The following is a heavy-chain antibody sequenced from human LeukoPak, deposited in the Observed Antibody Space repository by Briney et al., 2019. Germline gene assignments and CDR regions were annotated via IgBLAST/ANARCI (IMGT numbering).Heavy chain of an antibody. CDR3: ARGRQEVSMIVVVMTAVSYYLDV. CDR2: INPSGRI. D-gene: IGHD3-22*01. V-gene: IGHV4-34*01. CDR1: GGSFSGYY. J-gene: IGHJ6*03. Sequence: SETLSLTCAVYGGSFSGYYWTWIRQAPGKGLEWIGEINPSGRISYNPSLKSRLTISVDASKNQFSLNLRSLTAADTAVYYCARGRQEVSMIVVVMTAVSYYLDVWGKGTTVTIS.